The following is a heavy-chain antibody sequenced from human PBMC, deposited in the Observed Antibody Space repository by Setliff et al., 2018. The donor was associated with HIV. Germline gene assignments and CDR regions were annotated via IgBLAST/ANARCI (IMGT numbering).Heavy chain of an antibody. CDR3: ARKGVDLYFGVDAFDM. CDR2: INHSEIT. V-gene: IGHV4-34*01. D-gene: IGHD3-10*01. Sequence: SETLSLTCAVYGGSFSNYYWSWIRQTPGEGPEWIGEINHSEITKYNPSLESRVTISLDTSKNQFSLKLTSVTAADTSVYYCARKGVDLYFGVDAFDMWGHGTMVTVSS. J-gene: IGHJ3*02. CDR1: GGSFSNYY.